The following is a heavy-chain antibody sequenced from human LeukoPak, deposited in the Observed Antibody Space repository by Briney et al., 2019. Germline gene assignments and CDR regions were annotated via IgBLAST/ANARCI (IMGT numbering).Heavy chain of an antibody. CDR1: GFTFSNAW. CDR2: IKSKTDGGTT. CDR3: TTELITLDAFDI. V-gene: IGHV3-15*01. J-gene: IGHJ3*02. D-gene: IGHD3-22*01. Sequence: PGESLRLSCAASGFTFSNAWMSWVRQAPGKGLEWVGRIKSKTDGGTTDYAAPVKGRFTISRDESKNTLYLQMNSLKTEDTAVYYCTTELITLDAFDIWGQGTMVTVSS.